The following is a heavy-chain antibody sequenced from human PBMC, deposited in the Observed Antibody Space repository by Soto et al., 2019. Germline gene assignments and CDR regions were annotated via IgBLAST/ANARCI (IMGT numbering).Heavy chain of an antibody. J-gene: IGHJ3*02. V-gene: IGHV4-30-4*01. CDR1: GGSISSGDYY. CDR2: IYYSGST. D-gene: IGHD1-7*01. CDR3: ARDALELGNAFDI. Sequence: KTSETLSLTCTVSGGSISSGDYYWSWIRQPPGKGLEWIGYIYYSGSTYYNPSLKSRVTISVDTSKNQFSLKLSSVTAADTAVYYCARDALELGNAFDIWGQGTMVTVSS.